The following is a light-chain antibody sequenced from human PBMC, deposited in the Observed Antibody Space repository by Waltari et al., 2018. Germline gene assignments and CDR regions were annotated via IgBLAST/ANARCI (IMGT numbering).Light chain of an antibody. CDR3: QQYGSSPVT. V-gene: IGKV3-20*01. CDR2: GAS. Sequence: EIVLTQSPGTLSLSPGERATLSCRASQSVSSNYLAWYQQKPGQAPRLLINGASTRATGIPDRFSGSGSGTDFTLTISRLEPEDFVVYYCQQYGSSPVTVGQGTRVEI. CDR1: QSVSSNY. J-gene: IGKJ5*01.